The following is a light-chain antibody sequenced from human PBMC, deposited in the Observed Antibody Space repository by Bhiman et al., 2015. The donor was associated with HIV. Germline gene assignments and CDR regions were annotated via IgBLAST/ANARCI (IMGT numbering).Light chain of an antibody. CDR2: DAS. CDR1: GSDVGGYNH. J-gene: IGLJ1*01. V-gene: IGLV2-14*03. Sequence: QSALTQPASVSGSPGQSITISCTGTGSDVGGYNHVSWYQQHPGKAPKLMIYDASDRPSGVSNRFSGSKSGNTASLTISGLQAEDEADYYCSSLTSSITYVFGTGTNVTVL. CDR3: SSLTSSITYV.